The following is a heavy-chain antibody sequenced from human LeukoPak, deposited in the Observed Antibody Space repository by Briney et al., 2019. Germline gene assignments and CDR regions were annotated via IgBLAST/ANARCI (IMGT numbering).Heavy chain of an antibody. J-gene: IGHJ4*02. V-gene: IGHV4-4*07. D-gene: IGHD1-26*01. CDR2: IYTSGST. CDR3: AREQGYSGSPGGFDY. CDR1: GGSISSYY. Sequence: SETLSLTCTVSGGSISSYYWCWIRQPAGKGLEWIGRIYTSGSTNYNPSLKSRVTMSVDTSKNQFSLKLSSVTAADPAVYYCAREQGYSGSPGGFDYWGQGTLVTVSS.